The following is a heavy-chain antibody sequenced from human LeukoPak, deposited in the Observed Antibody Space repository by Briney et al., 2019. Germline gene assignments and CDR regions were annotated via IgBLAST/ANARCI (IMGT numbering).Heavy chain of an antibody. D-gene: IGHD5-12*01. CDR3: AKDFRRGIEFVSDAFDI. Sequence: PGGSLRLSCAASGFTFSSYAMHGVRRAPGKGLGGVAFLRYDGSNKYYADSVKGRFTISRDNSKNTLYLQMNSLRAEDTAVYYCAKDFRRGIEFVSDAFDIWGQGTMVTVSS. CDR1: GFTFSSYA. V-gene: IGHV3-30*02. CDR2: LRYDGSNK. J-gene: IGHJ3*02.